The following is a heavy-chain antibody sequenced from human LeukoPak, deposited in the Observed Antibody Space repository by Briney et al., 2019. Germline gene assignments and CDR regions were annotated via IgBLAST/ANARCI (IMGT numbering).Heavy chain of an antibody. CDR2: INQSGGT. V-gene: IGHV4-34*01. D-gene: IGHD5-18*01. CDR3: ARVGYSYSINDWSRTGLGAYRTKYYYYMDV. CDR1: GGPFSHYS. Sequence: KPSETLSLTCAVWGGPFSHYSWTWIRQPPGKALEWIGEINQSGGTNHNPPLTSRVIMSVDTSKNQIFLKVDSVTGADTAVYYCARVGYSYSINDWSRTGLGAYRTKYYYYMDVWGKGTTVTVSS. J-gene: IGHJ6*03.